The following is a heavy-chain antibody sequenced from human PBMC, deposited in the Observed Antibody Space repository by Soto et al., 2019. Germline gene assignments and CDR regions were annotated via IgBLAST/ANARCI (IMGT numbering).Heavy chain of an antibody. Sequence: ESGGGLVQPGGSLRLSCAASGFTFSTYTMSWVRQTPGKGLEWVAAISGSGDSTSYADSVKDRFTIARDNSKSTSYLQMNSLRAEDTAIYYCARSYRGGDYHFGFWGQGTLVTVSS. CDR2: ISGSGDST. CDR1: GFTFSTYT. CDR3: ARSYRGGDYHFGF. V-gene: IGHV3-23*01. J-gene: IGHJ4*02. D-gene: IGHD4-17*01.